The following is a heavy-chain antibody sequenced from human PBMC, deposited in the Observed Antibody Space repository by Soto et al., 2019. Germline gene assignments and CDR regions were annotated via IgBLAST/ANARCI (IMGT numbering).Heavy chain of an antibody. Sequence: QVQLVQSGAEVKNPGASVKVYCKTSGYTFTKYGVGWVRQAPGQGIEWMGWISGSSGNANYAEKVQGRITLTTDTSTSTAYIELRSLRSDDTAVYYFAREMAGLGGEYDYWGQGTLVTVSS. CDR2: ISGSSGNA. CDR3: AREMAGLGGEYDY. D-gene: IGHD3-16*01. J-gene: IGHJ4*02. CDR1: GYTFTKYG. V-gene: IGHV1-18*01.